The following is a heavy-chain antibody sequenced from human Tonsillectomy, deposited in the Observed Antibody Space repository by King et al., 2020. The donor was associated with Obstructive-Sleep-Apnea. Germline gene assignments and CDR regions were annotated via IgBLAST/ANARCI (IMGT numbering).Heavy chain of an antibody. Sequence: VQLQESGPGLVKPSETLSLNCTVSGGSISNYYWSWIRQPPGKGLEWLGNIYYSGNTNYNPSLKSLVTISIDTSKNQCSLKLSSVTAADTAMYYCARGATALVPLDYWGQGTLVTVSS. CDR2: IYYSGNT. V-gene: IGHV4-59*08. D-gene: IGHD5-12*01. CDR3: ARGATALVPLDY. J-gene: IGHJ4*02. CDR1: GGSISNYY.